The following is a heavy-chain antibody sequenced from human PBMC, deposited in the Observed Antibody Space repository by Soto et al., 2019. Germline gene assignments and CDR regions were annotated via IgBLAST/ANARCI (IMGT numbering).Heavy chain of an antibody. D-gene: IGHD3-3*01. Sequence: NPGGSLRLSCAASGFTFSSYSMNWVRQAPGKGLEWVSSISSSSSYIYYADSVKGRFTISRDNAKNSLYLQMNSLRAEDTAVYYCARDRHYDFWSGYYYYYGMDVWGQGTTVTVSS. CDR2: ISSSSSYI. J-gene: IGHJ6*02. CDR3: ARDRHYDFWSGYYYYYGMDV. CDR1: GFTFSSYS. V-gene: IGHV3-21*01.